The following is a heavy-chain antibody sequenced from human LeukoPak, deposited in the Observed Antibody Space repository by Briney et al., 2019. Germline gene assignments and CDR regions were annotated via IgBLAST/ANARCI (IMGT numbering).Heavy chain of an antibody. V-gene: IGHV3-66*01. CDR1: GFTVSSNY. Sequence: SGGSLRLSCAAPGFTVSSNYMSWVRQAPGKGLEWVSVIYSGGSTYYADSVKGRFTISRDNSKNTLYLQMNSLRAEDTAVYYCARDLWAYGSGRLLYYYYYGMDVWGQGTTVTVSS. J-gene: IGHJ6*02. D-gene: IGHD3-10*01. CDR2: IYSGGST. CDR3: ARDLWAYGSGRLLYYYYYGMDV.